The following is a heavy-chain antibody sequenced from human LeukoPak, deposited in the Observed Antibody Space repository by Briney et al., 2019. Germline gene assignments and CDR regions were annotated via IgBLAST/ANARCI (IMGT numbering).Heavy chain of an antibody. J-gene: IGHJ5*02. CDR2: ISSISTSI. D-gene: IGHD6-6*01. Sequence: PGGSLRLSCAASGFTFSSSTMSWVRQAPGKGLEWVSSISSISTSINYADSVRGRFTISRDNAKNSLYVQMSRLRAEDTAVYYCARSLVVDPWGQGTLLTVPS. CDR1: GFTFSSST. V-gene: IGHV3-21*01. CDR3: ARSLVVDP.